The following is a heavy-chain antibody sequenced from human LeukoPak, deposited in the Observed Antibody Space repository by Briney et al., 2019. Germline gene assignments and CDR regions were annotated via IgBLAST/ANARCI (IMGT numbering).Heavy chain of an antibody. Sequence: SETLSLTCAVYGGSFSGYYWSWIRQPPGKGLEWIGEINHSGSTNYNPSLKSRVTISVDTSKNQFSLKLSSVTAADTAVYYCARAPYDFWSGYYGYWGRGTLVTVSS. J-gene: IGHJ4*02. CDR2: INHSGST. CDR3: ARAPYDFWSGYYGY. D-gene: IGHD3-3*01. V-gene: IGHV4-34*01. CDR1: GGSFSGYY.